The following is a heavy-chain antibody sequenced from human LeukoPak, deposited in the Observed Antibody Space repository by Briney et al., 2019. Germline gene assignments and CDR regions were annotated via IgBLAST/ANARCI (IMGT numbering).Heavy chain of an antibody. J-gene: IGHJ4*02. CDR1: GGSISSSSYY. V-gene: IGHV4-39*01. CDR2: IYYSGST. CDR3: ARLEWGQLAPDY. Sequence: SETLSLTCTVSGGSISSSSYYWGWIRQPPGKGLEWIGSIYYSGSTYYNPSLKSRVTISVDTSKNQFSLKLSSVTAADTAVYYCARLEWGQLAPDYWGQGTLVTVSS. D-gene: IGHD6-6*01.